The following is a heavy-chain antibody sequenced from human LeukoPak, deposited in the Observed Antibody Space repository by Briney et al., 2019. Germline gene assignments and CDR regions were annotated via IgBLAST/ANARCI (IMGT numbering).Heavy chain of an antibody. D-gene: IGHD2-2*02. CDR3: ARGLMSGCSSTSCYRRGNYYYYFYMDV. V-gene: IGHV4-34*01. Sequence: SETLSLACAVYGGSFSGYYWSWVRQPPGKGLEWIGEINHSGSTKYKTSLKSRFIISVDTSKNQFSLKLSSATAADTAVYYCARGLMSGCSSTSCYRRGNYYYYFYMDVWGKGTTVTVSS. CDR1: GGSFSGYY. CDR2: INHSGST. J-gene: IGHJ6*03.